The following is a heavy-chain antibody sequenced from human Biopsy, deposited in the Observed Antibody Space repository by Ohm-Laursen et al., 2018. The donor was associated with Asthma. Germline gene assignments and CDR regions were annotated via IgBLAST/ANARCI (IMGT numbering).Heavy chain of an antibody. V-gene: IGHV1-69*13. CDR3: ARKAGSCISRTCYSWDF. CDR1: GGTFNTYV. Sequence: SVKVSCKSLGGTFNTYVIGWVRQAPGQGLEWMGGINSVFGTTTYPQKFQDRVTITADDSTSTVYMELSSLRSEDTAVYYCARKAGSCISRTCYSWDFWGQGTLVTVSS. J-gene: IGHJ4*02. D-gene: IGHD2-2*01. CDR2: INSVFGTT.